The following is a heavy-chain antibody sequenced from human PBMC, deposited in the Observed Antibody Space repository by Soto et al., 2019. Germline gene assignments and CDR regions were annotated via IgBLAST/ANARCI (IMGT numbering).Heavy chain of an antibody. J-gene: IGHJ5*02. CDR3: ARGYYEGWFDP. CDR2: IYYSGST. V-gene: IGHV4-61*01. CDR1: GGSVSSGSYY. D-gene: IGHD3-3*01. Sequence: PSETLSLTCTVSGGSVSSGSYYWSWIRQPPGKGLEWIGYIYYSGSTNYNPSLKSRVTISVDTSKNQFSLKLSSVTAADTAVYYCARGYYEGWFDPWGQGTLVTVSS.